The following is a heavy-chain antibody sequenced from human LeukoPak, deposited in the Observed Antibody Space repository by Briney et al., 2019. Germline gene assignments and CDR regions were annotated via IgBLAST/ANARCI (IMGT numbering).Heavy chain of an antibody. CDR3: ARPGQLGSLYYGMDV. CDR2: INHSGST. D-gene: IGHD7-27*01. V-gene: IGHV4-34*01. CDR1: GGSFSDYS. Sequence: SETLSLTCAVYGGSFSDYSWSWIRQPPGKGLEWIGEINHSGSTNYNPSLKSRVTMSVDTSKNQFSLRLTSVTAADTAVYYCARPGQLGSLYYGMDVWSQGTTVTVSS. J-gene: IGHJ6*02.